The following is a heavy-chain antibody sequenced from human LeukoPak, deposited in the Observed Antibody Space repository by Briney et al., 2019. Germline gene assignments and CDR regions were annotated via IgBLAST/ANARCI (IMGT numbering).Heavy chain of an antibody. V-gene: IGHV4-59*01. J-gene: IGHJ4*02. CDR3: ARDFYGSIDY. D-gene: IGHD3-10*01. Sequence: SETLSLTCTVSGGSISSYYWSWIRQPPGKGLEWIGYTLNSVNVNSDPSLKSRVSISVDTSRNQCSLKLRSVTAADTAVYYCARDFYGSIDYWGQGILVTVSS. CDR1: GGSISSYY. CDR2: TLNSVNV.